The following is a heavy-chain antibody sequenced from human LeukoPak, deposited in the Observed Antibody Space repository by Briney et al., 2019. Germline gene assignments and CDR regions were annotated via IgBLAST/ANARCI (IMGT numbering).Heavy chain of an antibody. Sequence: PSETLSLTCTVSGGSISSGGYYWSWIRQHPGKGLEWIGYIYYSGSTYYNPSLKSRVTISVDTSKNQFSLKLSSVTAADTAVYYCARERRIGVQVDYWGQGTLVTVFS. V-gene: IGHV4-31*03. J-gene: IGHJ4*02. CDR1: GGSISSGGYY. CDR2: IYYSGST. D-gene: IGHD6-6*01. CDR3: ARERRIGVQVDY.